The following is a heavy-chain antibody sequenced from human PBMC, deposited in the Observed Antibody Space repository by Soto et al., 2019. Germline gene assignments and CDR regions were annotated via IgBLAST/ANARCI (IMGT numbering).Heavy chain of an antibody. CDR1: GGSISSGGYY. V-gene: IGHV4-31*03. CDR2: IYYSGST. J-gene: IGHJ6*02. D-gene: IGHD2-2*01. Sequence: SETLSLTCTVSGGSISSGGYYWSWIRQHPGKGLEWIGYIYYSGSTYYNPSLKSRVTISVDTSKNQFSLKLSSVTAADTAVYYCARDHSPCSSTSCYYYYGMDVWGQGTTVTVSS. CDR3: ARDHSPCSSTSCYYYYGMDV.